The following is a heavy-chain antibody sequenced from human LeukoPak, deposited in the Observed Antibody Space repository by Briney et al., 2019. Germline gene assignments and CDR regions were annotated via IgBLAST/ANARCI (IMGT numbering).Heavy chain of an antibody. V-gene: IGHV4-34*01. CDR3: ARDRLLWFGGSYYYGMDV. D-gene: IGHD3-10*01. J-gene: IGHJ6*04. CDR2: INHSGST. CDR1: GGSFSGYY. Sequence: SETLSLTCAVYGGSFSGYYWSWIRQPPGKGLEWIGEINHSGSTNYNPSLKSRVTISVDTSKNQFSLKLSSVNAADTAVYYCARDRLLWFGGSYYYGMDVWGKGTTVTVSS.